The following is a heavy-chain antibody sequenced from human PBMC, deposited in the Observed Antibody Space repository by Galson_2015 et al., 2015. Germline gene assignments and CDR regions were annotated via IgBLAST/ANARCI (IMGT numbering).Heavy chain of an antibody. V-gene: IGHV3-53*01. CDR3: AREPIDGARYYFDF. Sequence: SLRLSCAASGFNVSSNYMNWVRQAPGKGLEWVSLIYAGGTTYYADSVKGRFTISRDNSKNTLYLQMNSLRAEDTAIYYCAREPIDGARYYFDFSGRGTLVTCSS. CDR1: GFNVSSNY. CDR2: IYAGGTT. D-gene: IGHD4/OR15-4a*01. J-gene: IGHJ4*02.